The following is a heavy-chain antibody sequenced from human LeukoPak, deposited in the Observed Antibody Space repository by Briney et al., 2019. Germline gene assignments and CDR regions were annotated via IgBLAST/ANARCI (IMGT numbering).Heavy chain of an antibody. V-gene: IGHV3-23*01. CDR2: FSGSGGDT. Sequence: GGSLRLSCAASGFTFSSYAMSWVRQAPGKGLEWVSAFSGSGGDTYYADSVKGRFTISRDNSKNTLYLQMNSLRAEDTAVYYCAKDMDRWFGELLPNWFDPWGQGTLVTVSS. CDR1: GFTFSSYA. J-gene: IGHJ5*02. CDR3: AKDMDRWFGELLPNWFDP. D-gene: IGHD3-10*01.